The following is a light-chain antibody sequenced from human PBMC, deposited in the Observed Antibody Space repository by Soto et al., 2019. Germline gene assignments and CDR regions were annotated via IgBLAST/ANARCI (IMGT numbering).Light chain of an antibody. CDR2: RAS. CDR1: QNICYN. J-gene: IGKJ1*01. CDR3: YQYPNSWA. V-gene: IGKV3-15*01. Sequence: MRQSPATLSVSPGEGATLSCRASQNICYNVSCYQHRPGQGPRLLIDRASTTAPRVPSRFSGSGSGTALTLTIRSLQPEDFTYYSCYQYPNSWAFGQGTKVDIK.